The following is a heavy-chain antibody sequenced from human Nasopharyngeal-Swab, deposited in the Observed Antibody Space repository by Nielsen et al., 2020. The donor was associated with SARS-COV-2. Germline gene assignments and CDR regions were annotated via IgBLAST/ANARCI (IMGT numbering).Heavy chain of an antibody. V-gene: IGHV4-30-4*08. CDR1: GGPISSGDYY. CDR2: IYYSGAT. J-gene: IGHJ4*02. D-gene: IGHD2-2*01. Sequence: SETLSLTCTVSGGPISSGDYYWSWIRQPPGKGLEWVGYIYYSGATYYNPSLKSRVTISLDTSKNQFSLKLNSVTAADTAVYYCASHIVVVPAAIDHWGQGTLVTVSS. CDR3: ASHIVVVPAAIDH.